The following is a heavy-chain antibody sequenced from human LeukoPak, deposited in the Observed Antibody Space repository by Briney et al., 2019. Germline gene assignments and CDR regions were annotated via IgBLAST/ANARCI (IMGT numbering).Heavy chain of an antibody. Sequence: PGGSLRLSCAASGFTFSSYSMNWVRQAPGKGLEWVSYISSSSSTIYYADSVKGRFTTPRDPAKNSLYLQMTSLRAEDTAVYYCARLGMGAPDYWGQGTLVTVSS. J-gene: IGHJ4*02. CDR1: GFTFSSYS. CDR2: ISSSSSTI. V-gene: IGHV3-48*01. D-gene: IGHD1-26*01. CDR3: ARLGMGAPDY.